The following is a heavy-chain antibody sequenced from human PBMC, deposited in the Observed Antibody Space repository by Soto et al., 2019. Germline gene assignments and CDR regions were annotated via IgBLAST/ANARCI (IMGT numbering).Heavy chain of an antibody. CDR1: GGSISSYY. V-gene: IGHV4-59*08. D-gene: IGHD3-22*01. CDR3: ARHADSSGYYFDY. Sequence: PSETLSLTCTVSGGSISSYYWSWIRQPPGKGLEWIGYTYYSGSTNYNPSLKSRVTISVDTSKNQFSLKLSSVTAADTAVYYCARHADSSGYYFDYWGQGTLVTVS. CDR2: TYYSGST. J-gene: IGHJ4*02.